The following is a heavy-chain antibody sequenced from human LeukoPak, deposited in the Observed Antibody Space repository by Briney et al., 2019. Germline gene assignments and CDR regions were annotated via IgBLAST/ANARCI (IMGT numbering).Heavy chain of an antibody. J-gene: IGHJ4*02. CDR2: IYPRDSDT. CDR1: GYSFTIYW. V-gene: IGHV5-51*01. Sequence: GESLKISCKGSGYSFTIYWIGWVRQLPGRGLEWIGIIYPRDSDTTYSPSFQGQVTISADKSISTAYLQWSSLKASDTAMYYCARQGVAGTKRDYFDYWGQGTLVTVSS. D-gene: IGHD6-19*01. CDR3: ARQGVAGTKRDYFDY.